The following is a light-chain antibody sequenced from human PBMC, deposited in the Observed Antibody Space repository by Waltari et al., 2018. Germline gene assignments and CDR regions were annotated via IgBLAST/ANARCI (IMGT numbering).Light chain of an antibody. Sequence: LVLTQSPSASASLAASVKLTCTLSSGYSSNVIAWLQQQPGKGPRYLMKVNRDGSHRKGDDIPDRFSASNSGTEYYLTVSSLQSEDEADYYCQTGGHGTWVFGGGTKLTIL. CDR3: QTGGHGTWV. CDR2: VNRDGSH. J-gene: IGLJ3*02. V-gene: IGLV4-69*01. CDR1: SGYSSNV.